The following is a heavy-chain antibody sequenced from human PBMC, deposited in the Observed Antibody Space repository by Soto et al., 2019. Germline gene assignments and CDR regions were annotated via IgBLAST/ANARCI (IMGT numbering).Heavy chain of an antibody. CDR2: MNPNTGNI. Sequence: QVELVQSGAEVKKSGASVRVSCQASEDTFTHYDLNWVRQATGQGLEWMGWMNPNTGNIDYAHKFQGRVTMTRDTSTRTVYMELSSLRSDDTAVYYCVRRVASGHRSWFDPWGQGTLVTVSS. CDR1: EDTFTHYD. CDR3: VRRVASGHRSWFDP. D-gene: IGHD2-21*01. J-gene: IGHJ5*02. V-gene: IGHV1-8*01.